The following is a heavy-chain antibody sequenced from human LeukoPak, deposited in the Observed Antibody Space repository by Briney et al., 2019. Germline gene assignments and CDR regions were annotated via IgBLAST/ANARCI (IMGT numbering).Heavy chain of an antibody. D-gene: IGHD1-26*01. CDR2: INHSGST. Sequence: SETLSLTCAVYGGSFSGYDWSWIRQPPGKGLEWIGEINHSGSTNYNPSLKSRVTISVDTSKNQFSLKLGSVTAADTAVYYCARVGATSVLNYWGQGTLVTVSS. CDR1: GGSFSGYD. CDR3: ARVGATSVLNY. J-gene: IGHJ4*02. V-gene: IGHV4-34*01.